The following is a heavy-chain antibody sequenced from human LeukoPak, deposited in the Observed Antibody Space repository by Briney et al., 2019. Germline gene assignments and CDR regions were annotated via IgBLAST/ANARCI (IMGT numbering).Heavy chain of an antibody. V-gene: IGHV3-23*01. CDR3: AKDSGNYGN. Sequence: GGSLRLSCAASGFTFCSYAMSWVRQAPGKGLEWVSGISGSGGTTYYADSVKGRFTISRDNSKNMLYLQMNSLRAEDTAVYYCAKDSGNYGNWGQGTMVTVSS. D-gene: IGHD1-7*01. CDR1: GFTFCSYA. CDR2: ISGSGGTT. J-gene: IGHJ3*01.